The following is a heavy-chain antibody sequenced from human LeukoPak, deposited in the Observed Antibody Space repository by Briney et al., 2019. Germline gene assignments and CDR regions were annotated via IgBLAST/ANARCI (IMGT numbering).Heavy chain of an antibody. V-gene: IGHV5-51*01. CDR3: ARAFSGFGTIDY. CDR2: IYPGNSDT. J-gene: IGHJ4*02. Sequence: GESLKISCKGSGYSFTSFWIAWVRQMPGKGLKWMGFIYPGNSDTRYSPSFQGQVTISADKSISTAYLQWSSLKASDTAMYYCARAFSGFGTIDYWGQGTLVTVSS. CDR1: GYSFTSFW. D-gene: IGHD5-12*01.